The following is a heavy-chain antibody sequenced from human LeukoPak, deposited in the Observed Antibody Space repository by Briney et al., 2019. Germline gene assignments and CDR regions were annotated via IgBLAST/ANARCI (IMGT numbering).Heavy chain of an antibody. J-gene: IGHJ3*02. Sequence: GGSLRLSCAASGFTVSSNYMSWVRQAPGKGLEWVSVIYGGGSTYYADSVKGRFTISRDNSKNTLYLQMNSLRAEDTAVYYCARAMYCGGDCWDAFDIWGQGTMVTVS. D-gene: IGHD2-21*02. CDR1: GFTVSSNY. CDR2: IYGGGST. CDR3: ARAMYCGGDCWDAFDI. V-gene: IGHV3-53*01.